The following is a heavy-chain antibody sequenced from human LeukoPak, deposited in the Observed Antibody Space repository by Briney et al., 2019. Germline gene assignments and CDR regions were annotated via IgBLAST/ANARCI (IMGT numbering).Heavy chain of an antibody. CDR1: GGSISSRSYY. V-gene: IGHV4-39*07. D-gene: IGHD2-21*01. Sequence: SETLSLTCTVSGGSISSRSYYWGWIRQPPGKGLEWIGNIYYSGSTYYNPSLKSRVTISVDTSKNQLSLKLSSVTAADTAVYYCARGVAGHFGGFLFDSWGQGALVTVSS. J-gene: IGHJ4*02. CDR2: IYYSGST. CDR3: ARGVAGHFGGFLFDS.